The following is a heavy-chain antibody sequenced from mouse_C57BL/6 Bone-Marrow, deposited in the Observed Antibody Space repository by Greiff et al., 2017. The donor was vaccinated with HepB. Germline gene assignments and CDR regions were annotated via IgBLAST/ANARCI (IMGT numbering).Heavy chain of an antibody. J-gene: IGHJ4*01. D-gene: IGHD1-1*01. CDR1: GYTFTSYW. V-gene: IGHV1-55*01. CDR2: IYPGSGST. CDR3: ARSPVVDYYAMDY. Sequence: VQLQQPGAELVKPGASVKMSCKASGYTFTSYWITWVKQRPGQGLEWIGDIYPGSGSTNYNEKFKSKATLTVDTSSSTAYMQLSSLTSEDSAVYYCARSPVVDYYAMDYWGQGTSVTVSS.